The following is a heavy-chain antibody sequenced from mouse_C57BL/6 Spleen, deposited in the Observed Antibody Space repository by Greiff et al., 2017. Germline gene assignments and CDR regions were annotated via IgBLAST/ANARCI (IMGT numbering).Heavy chain of an antibody. V-gene: IGHV1-64*01. J-gene: IGHJ1*03. Sequence: QVQLQQPGAELVKPGASVKLSCKASGYTFTSYWMHWVKQRPGQGLEWIGMIHPNSGSTNYNEKFKSKATLTVDKSSSTAYMQLSSLTSEDSAVYYCARCYSNYWYVDVWGTGTTVTVSS. D-gene: IGHD2-5*01. CDR3: ARCYSNYWYVDV. CDR2: IHPNSGST. CDR1: GYTFTSYW.